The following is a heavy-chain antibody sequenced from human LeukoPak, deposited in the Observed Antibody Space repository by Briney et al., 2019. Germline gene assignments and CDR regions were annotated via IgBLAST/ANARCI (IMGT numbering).Heavy chain of an antibody. V-gene: IGHV3-23*01. CDR3: AKGGDGYNYYFDY. J-gene: IGHJ4*02. Sequence: GGSLRFSCTASGSPFSAYAMSWVRQAPGKGLEWVSGISGSGGSIRYADSVKGRFIISRDNSKNTLHLQMNSLRAEDTAVYYCAKGGDGYNYYFDYWGQETLVTVSS. CDR1: GSPFSAYA. D-gene: IGHD5-24*01. CDR2: ISGSGGSI.